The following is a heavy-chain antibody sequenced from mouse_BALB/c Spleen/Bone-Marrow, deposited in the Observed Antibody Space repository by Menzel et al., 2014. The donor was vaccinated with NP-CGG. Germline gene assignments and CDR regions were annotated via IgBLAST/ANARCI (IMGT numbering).Heavy chain of an antibody. D-gene: IGHD3-1*01. Sequence: QVQLQQSGPGLVAPSQSLSITCTVSGFSLTSYGVHWVRQPPGKGLEWLGVIWAGGSTNYNSALMSRLSISKDNSKSQVLLKMNSLQTDDTAMYYCARDRGPPYWGQGTLVTVSA. CDR1: GFSLTSYG. CDR2: IWAGGST. V-gene: IGHV2-9*02. CDR3: ARDRGPPY. J-gene: IGHJ3*01.